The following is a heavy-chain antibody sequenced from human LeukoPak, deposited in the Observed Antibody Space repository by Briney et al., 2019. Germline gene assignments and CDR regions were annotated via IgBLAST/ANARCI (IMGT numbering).Heavy chain of an antibody. D-gene: IGHD4-17*01. CDR1: GGSIRSYY. J-gene: IGHJ4*02. CDR3: ARTGSTVTMLYPFDH. Sequence: PSETLSLTCTVSGGSIRSYYWSWIRQPPGKGLEWIGYIYYSGSTNYNPSLKSRVSLSVDTSKNQFSLKLSSVTAADTAVYYCARTGSTVTMLYPFDHWGQGTLATVSS. CDR2: IYYSGST. V-gene: IGHV4-59*01.